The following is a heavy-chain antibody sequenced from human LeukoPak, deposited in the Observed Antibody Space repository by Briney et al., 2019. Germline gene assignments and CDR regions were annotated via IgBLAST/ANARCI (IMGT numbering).Heavy chain of an antibody. J-gene: IGHJ4*02. D-gene: IGHD1-1*01. Sequence: SETLSLTCTVSGGSISSGDYLWSWIRQPPGKGLEWIGYIYYSGSTYYNPSLKSRVTISVDTSKDQFSLTLSSVTAADTAVYYCARSLVLYNWNDEFDYWGQGTLVTVSS. CDR2: IYYSGST. V-gene: IGHV4-30-4*01. CDR3: ARSLVLYNWNDEFDY. CDR1: GGSISSGDYL.